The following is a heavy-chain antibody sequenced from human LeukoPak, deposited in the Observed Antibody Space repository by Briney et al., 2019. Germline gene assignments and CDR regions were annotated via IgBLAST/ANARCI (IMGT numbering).Heavy chain of an antibody. V-gene: IGHV1-2*07. CDR1: GYTFTGYY. J-gene: IGHJ4*02. CDR3: ARDGVGTYYYDSSGYYGPGIYYFDY. CDR2: INPNSGGT. Sequence: GASVTVSCKASGYTFTGYYMHWVRQAPGQGLEWMGWINPNSGGTNYAHKFQGRVTMTRDTSISTAYMELSRLRSDDTAVFYCARDGVGTYYYDSSGYYGPGIYYFDYWGQGTLVTVSS. D-gene: IGHD3-22*01.